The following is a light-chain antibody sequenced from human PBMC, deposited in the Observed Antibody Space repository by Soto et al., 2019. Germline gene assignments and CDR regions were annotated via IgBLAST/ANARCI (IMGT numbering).Light chain of an antibody. CDR1: QSVSSTY. J-gene: IGKJ1*01. CDR3: QQYGDSPRT. CDR2: GAS. Sequence: EIVLTQSPGTLSLSPGERATLSCRASQSVSSTYLAWYQQTPGQAHRLFIYGASSRATGIPDRFSGSGSGTDFTLTISRLEPEDFAVYYCQQYGDSPRTFGQGTKVEIK. V-gene: IGKV3-20*01.